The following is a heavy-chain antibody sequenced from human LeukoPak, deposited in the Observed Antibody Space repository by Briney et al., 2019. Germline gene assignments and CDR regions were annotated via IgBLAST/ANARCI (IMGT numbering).Heavy chain of an antibody. Sequence: SETLSLTCTVSGGSISHDDYYWGWIRQPPGKGLEWLGSIYYSGNTFFNPSLKSRVTTSVDTPRNQFSLKLNSVAAADRAVYYCARRGLRRAGLFAFDGCGQGTIVTVSS. D-gene: IGHD6-19*01. V-gene: IGHV4-39*01. CDR2: IYYSGNT. CDR3: ARRGLRRAGLFAFDG. J-gene: IGHJ3*01. CDR1: GGSISHDDYY.